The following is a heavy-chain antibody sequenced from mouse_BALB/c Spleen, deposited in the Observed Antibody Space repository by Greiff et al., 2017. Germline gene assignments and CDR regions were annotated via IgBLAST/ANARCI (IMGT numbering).Heavy chain of an antibody. D-gene: IGHD2-3*01. CDR3: ARGGLLHYYYAMDY. CDR1: GFSLTGYG. J-gene: IGHJ4*01. Sequence: VKLVESGPGLVAPSQSLSITCTVSGFSLTGYGVNWVRQPPGKGLEWLGMIWGDGSTDYTSALKSRLSISKDNSKSQVFLKMNSLQTDDTARYYGARGGLLHYYYAMDYWGQGTSVTVSA. CDR2: IWGDGST. V-gene: IGHV2-6-7*01.